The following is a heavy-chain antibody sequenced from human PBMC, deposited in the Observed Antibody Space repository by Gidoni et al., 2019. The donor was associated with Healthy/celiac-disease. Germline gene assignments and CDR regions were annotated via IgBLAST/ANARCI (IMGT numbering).Heavy chain of an antibody. D-gene: IGHD3-22*01. CDR1: GFTFRSDA. Sequence: EVQLLESGGGLVQPGGSLRLSCAASGFTFRSDAMTWVRQAPGKGLDWVSAISVSGGSTYYADSVKGRFTISRDNSKNTLYLQMNSLRAEDTAVYYCAKERSHYYDSSGYYSDAFDIWGQGTMVTVSS. V-gene: IGHV3-23*01. J-gene: IGHJ3*02. CDR3: AKERSHYYDSSGYYSDAFDI. CDR2: ISVSGGST.